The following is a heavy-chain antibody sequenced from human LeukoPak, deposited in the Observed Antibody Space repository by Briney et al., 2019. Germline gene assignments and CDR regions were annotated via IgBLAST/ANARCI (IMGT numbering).Heavy chain of an antibody. CDR2: IKSDGSIT. J-gene: IGHJ4*02. CDR1: GFTFSYYW. V-gene: IGHV3-74*01. CDR3: ASELSYSAIDY. Sequence: GGSLRLSCAASGFTFSYYWMHWVRQAPGKGLVWVSRIKSDGSITEYADSVKGRFTISRDNAKNTLYLQMNSLRAEDTAVYYCASELSYSAIDYWGQGTLVTVSS. D-gene: IGHD1-26*01.